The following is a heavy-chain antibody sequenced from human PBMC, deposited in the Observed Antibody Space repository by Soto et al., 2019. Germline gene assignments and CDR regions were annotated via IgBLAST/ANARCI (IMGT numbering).Heavy chain of an antibody. CDR3: AGEGFDFIRRRWLDP. V-gene: IGHV4-30-4*01. CDR2: IYYSGST. D-gene: IGHD3-3*01. CDR1: GGSINSGDYY. J-gene: IGHJ5*02. Sequence: SETLSLTCTVSGGSINSGDYYWSWIRQPPGKGLEWIGYIYYSGSTYYNPSLRSRVTMSVDTSKNQFSLKVNSVTAADTAVYYCAGEGFDFIRRRWLDPWGQGTLVPVSS.